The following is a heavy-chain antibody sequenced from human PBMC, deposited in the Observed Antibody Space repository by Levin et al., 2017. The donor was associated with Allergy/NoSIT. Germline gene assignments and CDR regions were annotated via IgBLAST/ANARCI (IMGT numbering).Heavy chain of an antibody. CDR2: ISAYNGNT. V-gene: IGHV1-18*01. J-gene: IGHJ4*02. D-gene: IGHD3-10*01. Sequence: ASVKVSCKASGYTFTSYGISWVRQAPGQGLEWMGWISAYNGNTNYAQKLQGRVTMTTDTSTSTAYMELRSLRSDDTAVYYCARLGHYYGSGSYVDYWGQGTLVTVSS. CDR3: ARLGHYYGSGSYVDY. CDR1: GYTFTSYG.